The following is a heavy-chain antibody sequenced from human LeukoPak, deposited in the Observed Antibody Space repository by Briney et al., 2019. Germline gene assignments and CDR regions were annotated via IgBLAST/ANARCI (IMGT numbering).Heavy chain of an antibody. V-gene: IGHV1-46*01. Sequence: ASVKVSCKAFGYTFPSNYMHWVRPAPGPGPDGMGVMNPSGGSTTYAQKFHGRVTLTRDMSTSTDYFELSSLRSEDTVVYYCARDNSVRDDAWWLNPWGQGTLVTVSS. CDR1: GYTFPSNY. J-gene: IGHJ5*02. CDR3: ARDNSVRDDAWWLNP. CDR2: MNPSGGST. D-gene: IGHD5-24*01.